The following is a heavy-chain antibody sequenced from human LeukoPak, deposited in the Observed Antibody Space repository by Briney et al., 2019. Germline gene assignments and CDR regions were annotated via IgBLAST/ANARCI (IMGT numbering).Heavy chain of an antibody. Sequence: ASVKVSCKASAYTFTGYYIDWVREAPGQGLEWMGWINPNSGGTNYAQKFQGRVTLTRYTSIRAAYMELSRLRSGEAAVYYCVRDYGWGGEGWFDRWRRGTLVSVPS. D-gene: IGHD3-10*01. J-gene: IGHJ5*02. CDR2: INPNSGGT. CDR1: AYTFTGYY. CDR3: VRDYGWGGEGWFDR. V-gene: IGHV1-2*02.